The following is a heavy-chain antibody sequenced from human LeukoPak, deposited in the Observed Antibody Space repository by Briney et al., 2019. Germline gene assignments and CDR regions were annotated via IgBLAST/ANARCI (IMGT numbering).Heavy chain of an antibody. V-gene: IGHV1-18*01. CDR1: GYSFTTYG. CDR2: INADNGNT. Sequence: EASVKVSCTPSGYSFTTYGISWVRQAPGQGLEWMGWINADNGNTNHAQKFQGRVTMTTDTSTSTAYMELRGLRSDDAAVYYCAREAAAGWIDYWGQGTLVTVSS. J-gene: IGHJ4*02. D-gene: IGHD6-13*01. CDR3: AREAAAGWIDY.